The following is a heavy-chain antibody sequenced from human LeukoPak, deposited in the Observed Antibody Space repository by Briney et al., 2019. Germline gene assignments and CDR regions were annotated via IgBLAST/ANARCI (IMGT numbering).Heavy chain of an antibody. CDR1: GFTFGNNA. D-gene: IGHD4/OR15-4a*01. CDR2: ISTSSDST. V-gene: IGHV3-23*01. J-gene: IGHJ4*02. Sequence: PGGSLRLSCVMSGFTFGNNAMNWVRQAPGKGLEWVSDISTSSDSTYHIESVRGRFTISRDNSKNTLYLQMNSLRVDDTAVYYCASGLYGGVFDNWGQGTLVTVSS. CDR3: ASGLYGGVFDN.